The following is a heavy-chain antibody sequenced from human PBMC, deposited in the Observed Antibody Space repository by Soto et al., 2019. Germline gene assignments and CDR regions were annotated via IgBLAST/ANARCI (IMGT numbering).Heavy chain of an antibody. CDR3: ARGGSSSWYLPFDY. Sequence: GALRLSCAASGFTFSSYAMHWVRQAPGKGLEWVAVISYDGTNKYYADSVKGRVTMSRDNSKNTLYLQMNSLRAEDTAVYYCARGGSSSWYLPFDYWGQGTLVTVSS. CDR2: ISYDGTNK. CDR1: GFTFSSYA. D-gene: IGHD6-13*01. J-gene: IGHJ4*02. V-gene: IGHV3-30-3*01.